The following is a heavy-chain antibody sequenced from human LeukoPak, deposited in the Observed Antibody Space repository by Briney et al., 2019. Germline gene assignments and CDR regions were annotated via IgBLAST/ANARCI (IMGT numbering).Heavy chain of an antibody. CDR3: AREAKGNIVVVPAAMRLDP. D-gene: IGHD2-2*01. CDR1: GGTFSSYA. J-gene: IGHJ5*02. CDR2: IIPIFGTA. V-gene: IGHV1-69*05. Sequence: SVKVSCKASGGTFSSYAISWVRQAPGQGLEWMGRIIPIFGTANYAQKFQGRVTITTDESTSTAYMELSSLRSEDTAVYYCAREAKGNIVVVPAAMRLDPWGQGTPVTVSS.